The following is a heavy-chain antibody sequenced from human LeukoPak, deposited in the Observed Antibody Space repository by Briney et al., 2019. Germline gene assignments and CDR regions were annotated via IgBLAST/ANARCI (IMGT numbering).Heavy chain of an antibody. D-gene: IGHD2-15*01. Sequence: GASVKVSCKASGYTFTNYAMHWVRQAPGQRLEWMGWINADNGNTKYSQKFQDRVTITRDTSASTAYMELSSLRSEDTAVYYCARAGGYCSFATCPNIDYWGRGTLVTVSS. V-gene: IGHV1-3*01. CDR1: GYTFTNYA. CDR3: ARAGGYCSFATCPNIDY. CDR2: INADNGNT. J-gene: IGHJ4*02.